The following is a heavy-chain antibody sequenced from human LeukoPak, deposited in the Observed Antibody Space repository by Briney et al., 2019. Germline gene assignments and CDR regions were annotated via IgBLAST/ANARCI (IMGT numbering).Heavy chain of an antibody. V-gene: IGHV4-34*01. D-gene: IGHD3-10*01. J-gene: IGHJ6*03. Sequence: SETLSLTCAVYGGSFSGYYWSWIRQPPGKGLEWIGEINHSGSTNYNPSLKSRVTISVDTSKNQFSLKLSSVTAADTAVYYCARSVLWYYYYMDVWGKGTTVTISS. CDR3: ARSVLWYYYYMDV. CDR2: INHSGST. CDR1: GGSFSGYY.